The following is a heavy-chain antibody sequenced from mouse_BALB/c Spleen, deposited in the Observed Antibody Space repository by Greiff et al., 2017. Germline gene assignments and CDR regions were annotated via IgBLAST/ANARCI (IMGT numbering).Heavy chain of an antibody. V-gene: IGHV2-9*02. CDR3: ARATLLRLPFDY. CDR2: IWAGGST. D-gene: IGHD1-2*01. Sequence: QVHVKQSGPGLVAPSQSLSITCTVSGFSLTSYGVHWVRQPPGKGLEWLGVIWAGGSTNYNSALMSRLSISKDNSKSQVFLKMNSLQTDDTAMYYCARATLLRLPFDYWGQGTTLTVSS. CDR1: GFSLTSYG. J-gene: IGHJ2*01.